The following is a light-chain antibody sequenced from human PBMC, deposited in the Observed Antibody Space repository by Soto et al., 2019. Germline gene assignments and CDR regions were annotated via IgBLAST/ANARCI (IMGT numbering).Light chain of an antibody. CDR1: DIGTKT. Sequence: SYELTQPPSVSVAPGKTARITCGGNDIGTKTVHWYQQKPGQAPVLVIFYDSDRPSGIPERFSGSNSGNTATLTISRVEAGDDADYFCQVCANDRVHFVFGPGTKVTVL. J-gene: IGLJ1*01. CDR3: QVCANDRVHFV. V-gene: IGLV3-21*04. CDR2: YDS.